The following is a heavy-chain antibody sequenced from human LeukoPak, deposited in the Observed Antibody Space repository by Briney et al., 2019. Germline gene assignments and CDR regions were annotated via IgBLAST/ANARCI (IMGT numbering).Heavy chain of an antibody. J-gene: IGHJ4*02. CDR1: GYTFTSYA. Sequence: ASVKVSCKASGYTFTSYAMNWVRQAPGQGLEWMGWINTNTGNPTYAQGFTGRFVFSLDTSVSTAYLQISSLKAEDTAVYYCARVVRRGYDSSGYYYDYWGQGTLVTVSS. D-gene: IGHD3-22*01. CDR2: INTNTGNP. CDR3: ARVVRRGYDSSGYYYDY. V-gene: IGHV7-4-1*02.